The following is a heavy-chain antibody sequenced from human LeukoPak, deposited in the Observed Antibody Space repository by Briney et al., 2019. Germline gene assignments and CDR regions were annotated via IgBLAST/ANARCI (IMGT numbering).Heavy chain of an antibody. Sequence: PGVSLRLSCAASGFTFDDYGMSWVRQVPGKGLEWVSGINWNGGSTGYVDSVKGRFTISRDNAKNSLYLQMNSLRAEDTAFYYCAREGYCSSTSCAYGMDVWGQGTTVTVSS. D-gene: IGHD2-2*01. CDR2: INWNGGST. V-gene: IGHV3-20*04. J-gene: IGHJ6*02. CDR3: AREGYCSSTSCAYGMDV. CDR1: GFTFDDYG.